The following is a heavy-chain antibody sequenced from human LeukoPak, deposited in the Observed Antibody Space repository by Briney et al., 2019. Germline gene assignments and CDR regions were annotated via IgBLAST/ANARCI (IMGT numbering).Heavy chain of an antibody. CDR2: MYSSGST. J-gene: IGHJ4*02. D-gene: IGHD6-19*01. V-gene: IGHV4-4*07. Sequence: PSETLSLTCTVSGGSINYYYWSWMRQPAGKGLEWIGRMYSSGSTNYNPSLKSRVTMSVDTSKNQFSLELNSVTAADTAAYFCAREGIAVAGTVDYWGQGTLVTVSS. CDR3: AREGIAVAGTVDY. CDR1: GGSINYYY.